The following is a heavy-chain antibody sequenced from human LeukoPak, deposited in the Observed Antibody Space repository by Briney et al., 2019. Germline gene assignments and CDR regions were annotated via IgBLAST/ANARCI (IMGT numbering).Heavy chain of an antibody. J-gene: IGHJ4*02. CDR1: GFTFSSYP. CDR3: AREGSSGYYPY. CDR2: ISYDGSEK. V-gene: IGHV3-30-3*01. D-gene: IGHD3-22*01. Sequence: GRSLRLSCAASGFTFSSYPMHWVRQAPGKGLEWVAVISYDGSEKHYADPVKGRFTISRDNSKNTLYLQMNSLRAEGTAVYYCAREGSSGYYPYWGQGILVTVSS.